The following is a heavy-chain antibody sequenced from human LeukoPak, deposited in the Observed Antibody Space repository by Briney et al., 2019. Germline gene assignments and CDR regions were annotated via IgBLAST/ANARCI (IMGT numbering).Heavy chain of an antibody. CDR1: GYTFTSYG. D-gene: IGHD3-3*01. Sequence: GASVKVSCKASGYTFTSYGISWVRQAPGQGLEWMGWISAYNGNTNYAQKLQGRVTMTTDTSTSTAYMELRSLRSDDTAVYYCARASSYYDFWSGEGYFDYWGQGTLVTVSS. CDR3: ARASSYYDFWSGEGYFDY. CDR2: ISAYNGNT. V-gene: IGHV1-18*01. J-gene: IGHJ4*02.